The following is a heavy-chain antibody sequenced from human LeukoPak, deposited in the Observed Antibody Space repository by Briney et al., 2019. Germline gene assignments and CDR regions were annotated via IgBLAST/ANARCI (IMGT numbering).Heavy chain of an antibody. CDR2: ISSSGNTI. D-gene: IGHD3-10*01. V-gene: IGHV3-48*03. CDR3: ARDSGSYYPFRY. Sequence: GGSLRLSCAASGFTFSNYEMNWVRQAPGKGLEWVSYISSSGNTIYYAYSVKGRFTISRDSAKNSLYLQMNSLRAEDTAVYYCARDSGSYYPFRYWGQGTLVTVSS. CDR1: GFTFSNYE. J-gene: IGHJ4*02.